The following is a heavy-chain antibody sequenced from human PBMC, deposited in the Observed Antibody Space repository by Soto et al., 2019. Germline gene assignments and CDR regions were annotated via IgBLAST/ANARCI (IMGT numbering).Heavy chain of an antibody. J-gene: IGHJ4*02. CDR3: ARDDYDSSCYYYVDY. D-gene: IGHD3-22*01. Sequence: QVQLVESGGGVVQPGRSLRLSCAASGFTFSSYGMHWVRQAPGKGLEWVAVIWYDGSNKYYADSLKGRFTISRDNSKKTLYLQVNSLRAEDTAVYFCARDDYDSSCYYYVDYWGQGTLVTVSS. CDR1: GFTFSSYG. CDR2: IWYDGSNK. V-gene: IGHV3-33*01.